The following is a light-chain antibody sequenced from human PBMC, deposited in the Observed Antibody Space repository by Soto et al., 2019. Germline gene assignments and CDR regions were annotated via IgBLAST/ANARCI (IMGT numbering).Light chain of an antibody. J-gene: IGLJ1*01. V-gene: IGLV1-40*01. CDR2: GST. CDR1: SSKIGAGYD. CDR3: QSYDSSLGGNYV. Sequence: QSVLSQPPSVSGAPGQSVTISCTGSSSKIGAGYDAHWFQQVPGTAPKLLIYGSTNRPSGVPDRFSGSKSGTSASLAITGLQAEDEADYYCQSYDSSLGGNYVFGTGTKV.